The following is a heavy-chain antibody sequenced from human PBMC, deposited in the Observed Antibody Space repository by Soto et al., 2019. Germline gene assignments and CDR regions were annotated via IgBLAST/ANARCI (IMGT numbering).Heavy chain of an antibody. J-gene: IGHJ5*02. CDR1: GGSISSGGYY. Sequence: SSETLSLTCTVSGGSISSGGYYWSWIRQHPGKGLEWIGYIYYSGSTYYNQSLKSRVTISVDTSKNQFSLKLSSVAAADTAVYYCARFTYGDYVVLWSDWFDPWGQGTLVTVSS. V-gene: IGHV4-31*03. D-gene: IGHD4-17*01. CDR3: ARFTYGDYVVLWSDWFDP. CDR2: IYYSGST.